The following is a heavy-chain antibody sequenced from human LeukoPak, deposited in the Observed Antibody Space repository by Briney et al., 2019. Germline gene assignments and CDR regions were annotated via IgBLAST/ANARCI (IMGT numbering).Heavy chain of an antibody. J-gene: IGHJ6*03. V-gene: IGHV3-30*02. CDR1: GFIFDDYG. CDR2: IRYDGSNK. Sequence: GGSLRLSCAASGFIFDDYGMSWVRQAPGKGLEWVAFIRYDGSNKYYADSVKGRFTISRDNSKNTLYLQMNSLRAEDTAVYYCARAVAGTAWWYSYYYYYYMDVWGKGTTVTIPS. CDR3: ARAVAGTAWWYSYYYYYYMDV. D-gene: IGHD6-19*01.